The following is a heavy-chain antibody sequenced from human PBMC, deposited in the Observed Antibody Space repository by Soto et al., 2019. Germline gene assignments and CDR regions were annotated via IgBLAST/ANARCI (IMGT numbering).Heavy chain of an antibody. V-gene: IGHV3-23*01. CDR2: ISSSGATI. CDR3: AKKVPGSNPLDS. Sequence: GSMELSSAASGFTSSTYAMSGVRQAPGKGPEWVSVISSSGATIYYADSVKGRFTISRDNSKNTLYLQMNSLRVEDTAVYYCAKKVPGSNPLDSWGQGALVTVSS. D-gene: IGHD5-12*01. J-gene: IGHJ4*02. CDR1: GFTSSTYA.